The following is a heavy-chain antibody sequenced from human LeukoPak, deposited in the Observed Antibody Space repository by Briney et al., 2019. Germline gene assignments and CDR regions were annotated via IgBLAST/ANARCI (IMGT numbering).Heavy chain of an antibody. V-gene: IGHV4-4*02. CDR1: GGXISRTNC. CDR3: SRESGAFSPFGY. D-gene: IGHD1-26*01. CDR2: ISLSGRT. J-gene: IGHJ4*02. Sequence: SETLSLTCDVSGGXISRTNCWSWVRQSPGQGLEWIGEISLSGRTNYNPSLQSRVTMSLDESKNQLSLDLASVTAADTAVYYCSRESGAFSPFGYWGQGPLVTVHS.